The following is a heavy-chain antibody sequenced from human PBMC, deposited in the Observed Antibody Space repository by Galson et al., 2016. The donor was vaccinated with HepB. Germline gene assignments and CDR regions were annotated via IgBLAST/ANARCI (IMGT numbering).Heavy chain of an antibody. J-gene: IGHJ6*04. CDR1: GFTFRSYS. V-gene: IGHV3-21*06. Sequence: SLRLSCAASGFTFRSYSMNWVRQAPGKGLEWVSSIGSSSSPIEYTDSVKGRFTISRDNAKNLLYLEMSRLSAEDMAVYYCAREWQYYGMDVWGKGTTVIGSS. D-gene: IGHD3-16*01. CDR2: IGSSSSPI. CDR3: AREWQYYGMDV.